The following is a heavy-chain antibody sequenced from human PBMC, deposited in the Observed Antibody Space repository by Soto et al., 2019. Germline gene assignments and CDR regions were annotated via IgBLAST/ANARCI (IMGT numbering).Heavy chain of an antibody. D-gene: IGHD3-22*01. CDR1: GGSFSGYY. Sequence: PSETLSLTCAVYGGSFSGYYWSWIRQPPGKGLEWIGEINHSGSTNYNPSLKSRVTISVDTSKNQFSLKLSSVTAADTAVYYCARVWLRRREGIQHWGQGTLRSVSS. J-gene: IGHJ1*01. V-gene: IGHV4-34*01. CDR2: INHSGST. CDR3: ARVWLRRREGIQH.